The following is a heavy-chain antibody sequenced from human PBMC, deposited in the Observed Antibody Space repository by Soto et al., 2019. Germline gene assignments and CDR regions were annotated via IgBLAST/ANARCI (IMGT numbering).Heavy chain of an antibody. D-gene: IGHD2-15*01. CDR3: ARGAVVVPNGLIAGMDV. CDR2: IDPSSGTT. J-gene: IGHJ6*02. V-gene: IGHV1-46*01. CDR1: GYSFSNFY. Sequence: ASVKVSCKPSGYSFSNFYVHWVRQAPGQGLEWMGIIDPSSGTTSYTQKFQERVTMTRDTSMSTVYMELSRLRSEDTAVYYCARGAVVVPNGLIAGMDVWGLGTTVTDS.